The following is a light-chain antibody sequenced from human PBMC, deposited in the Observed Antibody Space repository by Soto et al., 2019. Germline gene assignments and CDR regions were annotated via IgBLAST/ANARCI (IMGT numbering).Light chain of an antibody. J-gene: IGKJ3*01. CDR2: GAS. Sequence: EIVLTQSPGTLSLSPGERATLSCRASQSVSSSYLAWYQQKPGQAPRLLIYGASSRATGIPDRFSGSGSGTDFTLTISRLEPEDFAVYYCQQYCSSSFTFGPGTKVYIK. V-gene: IGKV3-20*01. CDR1: QSVSSSY. CDR3: QQYCSSSFT.